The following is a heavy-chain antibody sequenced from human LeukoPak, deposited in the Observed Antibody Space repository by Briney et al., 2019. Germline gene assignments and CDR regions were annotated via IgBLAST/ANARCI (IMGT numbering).Heavy chain of an antibody. V-gene: IGHV4-34*01. CDR2: INHSGST. J-gene: IGHJ3*02. D-gene: IGHD1-26*01. Sequence: PSETLSLTRAAYGGSFSGYYWSWIRQPPGKGLEWIGEINHSGSTNYNPSLKSRVTISVDTSKNQFSLKLSSVTAADTAVYYCARLRGSFDAFDIWGQGTMVTVSS. CDR3: ARLRGSFDAFDI. CDR1: GGSFSGYY.